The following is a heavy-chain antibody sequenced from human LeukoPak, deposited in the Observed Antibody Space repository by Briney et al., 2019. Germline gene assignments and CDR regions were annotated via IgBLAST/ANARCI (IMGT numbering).Heavy chain of an antibody. CDR2: IYAGDYDT. D-gene: IGHD6-13*01. V-gene: IGHV5-51*01. Sequence: KNGTSLKISCNGCGYSFTCYWSGWVRPLPGKGLEWRGIIYAGDYDTRYSPSIQAQLSIAASQSICTAYLQWSSLRASDTAMYYCATIMYSSSWYLYYFDYWGEGTLVTPSS. J-gene: IGHJ4*02. CDR1: GYSFTCYW. CDR3: ATIMYSSSWYLYYFDY.